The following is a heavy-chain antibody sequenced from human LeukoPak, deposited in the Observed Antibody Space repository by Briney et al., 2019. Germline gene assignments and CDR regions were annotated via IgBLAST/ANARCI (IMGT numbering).Heavy chain of an antibody. V-gene: IGHV3-49*03. J-gene: IGHJ4*02. CDR1: GFTFGDYL. D-gene: IGHD6-19*01. CDR2: ISGGTT. CDR3: SRGSGWLSVY. Sequence: GRSLRLSCTASGFTFGDYLMSWIRQAPGKGLEWIGFISGGTTEYAASVKGRFTISRDDSTSIAYLQMNSLTTEGTAVYYCSRGSGWLSVYWGQGTLVTVSS.